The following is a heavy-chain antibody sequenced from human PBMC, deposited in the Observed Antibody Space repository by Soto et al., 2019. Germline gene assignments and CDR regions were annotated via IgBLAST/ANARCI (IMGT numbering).Heavy chain of an antibody. J-gene: IGHJ6*02. CDR3: ARGTAVTSTNYFDMDV. V-gene: IGHV3-30-3*01. Sequence: QVQLVESGGGVVQPRTSLRLSCAASGFTFSNYAIHWVRQAPGKGLEWVAVISYDGSKKFFADSVKGRFTISRDYSKNTVYLQMNSLRVEDPAVYYCARGTAVTSTNYFDMDVWGQGTTVTVSS. CDR1: GFTFSNYA. D-gene: IGHD6-19*01. CDR2: ISYDGSKK.